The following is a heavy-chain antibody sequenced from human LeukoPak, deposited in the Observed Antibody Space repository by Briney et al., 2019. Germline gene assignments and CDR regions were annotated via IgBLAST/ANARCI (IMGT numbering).Heavy chain of an antibody. CDR1: GFTFSSYA. J-gene: IGHJ5*02. D-gene: IGHD3-22*01. Sequence: PGGSLRLSCAASGFTFSSYAMSWVRQAPGKGLEWVSAISGRGGSTYYADSVKGRLTISRNNSKNTLYLQMSSLRAEDTAVYYCAKFRDSGGPRGGFDPWGQGTLVTVSS. V-gene: IGHV3-23*01. CDR2: ISGRGGST. CDR3: AKFRDSGGPRGGFDP.